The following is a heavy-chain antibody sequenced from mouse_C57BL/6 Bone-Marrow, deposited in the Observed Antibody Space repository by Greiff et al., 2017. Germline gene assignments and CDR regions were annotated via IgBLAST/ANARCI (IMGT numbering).Heavy chain of an antibody. CDR1: GFTFTDYY. CDR2: IRHKANGYTT. J-gene: IGHJ4*01. D-gene: IGHD1-1*01. Sequence: EVHLVESGGGLVQPGGSLSLSCEASGFTFTDYYMSWVRQPPGKALEWLGFIRHKANGYTTDYSSSVKGRLTISRASSHSFLYPQMHALRAEDSATYDCARYKGSSYAYYAMDYWGQGTSVTVSS. V-gene: IGHV7-3*01. CDR3: ARYKGSSYAYYAMDY.